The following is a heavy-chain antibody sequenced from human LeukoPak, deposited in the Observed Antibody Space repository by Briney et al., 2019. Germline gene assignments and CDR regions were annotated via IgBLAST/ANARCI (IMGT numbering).Heavy chain of an antibody. J-gene: IGHJ4*02. D-gene: IGHD2-2*02. CDR1: GFTFSNYK. CDR3: ARDKVVVVPAAIHFDY. V-gene: IGHV3-30*04. Sequence: GGSLRLSCVASGFTFSNYKMHWVRQAPGKGLEWVAVISSDGTNKHYADSVQGRLTISRDNAKNSLYLQMNSLRAEDTAVYYCARDKVVVVPAAIHFDYWGQGTLVTVSS. CDR2: ISSDGTNK.